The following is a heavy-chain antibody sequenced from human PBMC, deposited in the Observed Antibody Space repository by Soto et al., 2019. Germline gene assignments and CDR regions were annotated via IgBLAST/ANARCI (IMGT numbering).Heavy chain of an antibody. CDR3: AREPRYCSSTSCYTRWDYYYGMDV. CDR1: GGTFSSYA. D-gene: IGHD2-2*02. V-gene: IGHV1-69*13. CDR2: IIPIFGTA. J-gene: IGHJ6*02. Sequence: SVKVSCKASGGTFSSYAISWVRQAPGQGLEWMGGIIPIFGTANYAQKFQGRVTITADESTSTAYMELSSLRSEDTAVYYCAREPRYCSSTSCYTRWDYYYGMDVWGQGTTVTVSS.